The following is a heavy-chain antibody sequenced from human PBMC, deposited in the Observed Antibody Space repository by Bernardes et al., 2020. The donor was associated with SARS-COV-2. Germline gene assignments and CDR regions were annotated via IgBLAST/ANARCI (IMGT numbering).Heavy chain of an antibody. Sequence: GGSLRLSCAPSGFTVSSNYMSWVRQSPGKGLEWVSTIYRGGTKYHADSVKGRFTISRDNSRNTVDLQMNSLRVEDTAVYYCARAQYYEYVWGSYRYTTPFFDWWGQETLVTVSS. CDR2: IYRGGTK. D-gene: IGHD3-16*02. CDR1: GFTVSSNY. CDR3: ARAQYYEYVWGSYRYTTPFFDW. J-gene: IGHJ4*02. V-gene: IGHV3-66*02.